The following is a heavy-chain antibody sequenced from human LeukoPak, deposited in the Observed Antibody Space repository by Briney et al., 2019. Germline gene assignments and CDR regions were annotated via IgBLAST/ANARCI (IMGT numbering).Heavy chain of an antibody. Sequence: ASVKVSCKVSGYTLTELSVHWVRQAPGKGLEWMGGFDPEDGETIYAQKFQGRVTMTEDTSTDTAYMELSSLRSEDTAVYYCATILRFLEWSSHWFDPWGQGTLVTVSS. CDR3: ATILRFLEWSSHWFDP. D-gene: IGHD3-3*01. V-gene: IGHV1-24*01. J-gene: IGHJ5*02. CDR2: FDPEDGET. CDR1: GYTLTELS.